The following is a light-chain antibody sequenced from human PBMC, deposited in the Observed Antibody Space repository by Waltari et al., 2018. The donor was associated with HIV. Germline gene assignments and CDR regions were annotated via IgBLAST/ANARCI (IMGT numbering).Light chain of an antibody. V-gene: IGKV3-11*01. J-gene: IGKJ4*01. CDR2: DVS. CDR3: QHRVSWPAT. CDR1: QSVNTY. Sequence: ELVLTQSPGTLSLSPGERATLSCRASQSVNTYLVWYQQKPGQPPRLLMYDVSKRAAGIPARFSGSGSGTDFSLTINNLKPEDSAVYYCQHRVSWPATFGGGTKVQIK.